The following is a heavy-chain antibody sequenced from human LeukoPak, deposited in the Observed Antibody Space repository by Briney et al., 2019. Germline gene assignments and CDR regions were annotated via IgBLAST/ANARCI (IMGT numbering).Heavy chain of an antibody. J-gene: IGHJ6*03. CDR2: INPNSGGT. CDR3: ARDLHDSSGYYYATGFFYYMDV. CDR1: GYTFTGYY. Sequence: ASVKVSCKASGYTFTGYYMHWVRQAPGQGLEWMGWINPNSGGTNYAQKFQGRVTMTRDTSISTAYMELSRLRSDDTAVYYCARDLHDSSGYYYATGFFYYMDVWGKGTTVTVSS. V-gene: IGHV1-2*02. D-gene: IGHD3-22*01.